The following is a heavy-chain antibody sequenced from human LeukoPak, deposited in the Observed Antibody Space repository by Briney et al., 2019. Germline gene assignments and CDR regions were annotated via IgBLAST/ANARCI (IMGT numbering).Heavy chain of an antibody. D-gene: IGHD3-3*01. J-gene: IGHJ4*02. Sequence: GGSLRLSCAASGFTFSSYGMHWVRQALGKGLNWVAVIWYDGSDKYFADSVKGRFTISRDNAKNSVYLQMNSLRAEDTAVYFCAKYYGSALDDWGQGTLVIVSS. CDR2: IWYDGSDK. CDR1: GFTFSSYG. CDR3: AKYYGSALDD. V-gene: IGHV3-33*03.